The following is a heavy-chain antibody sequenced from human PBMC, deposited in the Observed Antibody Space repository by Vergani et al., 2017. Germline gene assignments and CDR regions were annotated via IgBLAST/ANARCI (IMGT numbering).Heavy chain of an antibody. V-gene: IGHV1-18*01. Sequence: QVQLVQSGAEVKKPGASVKVSCKASGYTFTSYGISWVRQAPGQGLEWMGWISAYNGNTNYAQKLQGRVTMTTDTSTRTAYMELRSLRSDDTAEYYFAGALLVAGTRYYDYWGQGTLVTVSS. J-gene: IGHJ4*02. CDR2: ISAYNGNT. D-gene: IGHD6-19*01. CDR1: GYTFTSYG. CDR3: AGALLVAGTRYYDY.